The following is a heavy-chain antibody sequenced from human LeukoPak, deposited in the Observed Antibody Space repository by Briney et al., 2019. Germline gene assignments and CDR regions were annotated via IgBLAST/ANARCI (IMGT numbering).Heavy chain of an antibody. D-gene: IGHD1-7*01. V-gene: IGHV4-39*07. CDR2: IFYSGST. CDR1: GGSISSSTYY. J-gene: IGHJ6*04. CDR3: ARDQLHVQGPYYYCMDV. Sequence: KTSETLSLTCTVSGGSISSSTYYWGWIRQPPGKGLEWIGSIFYSGSTYYNPSLKSRVTISVDTSKNQFSLKLSSVTAADTALYYCARDQLHVQGPYYYCMDVWGKGTTVTVSS.